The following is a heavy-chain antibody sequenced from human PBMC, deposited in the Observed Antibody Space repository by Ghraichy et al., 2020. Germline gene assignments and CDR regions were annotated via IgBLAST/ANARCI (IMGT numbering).Heavy chain of an antibody. J-gene: IGHJ6*02. V-gene: IGHV3-7*01. CDR1: GFTFSNYY. CDR3: ARRPGGGMDV. Sequence: LSLTCAASGFTFSNYYMSWVRQAPGKGLEWVANIKQDGSEKYYVDSVKGRFTISRDNAKNSLYLQMNSQRAEDTAVYYCARRPGGGMDVWGQGTTVTVSS. CDR2: IKQDGSEK. D-gene: IGHD1-26*01.